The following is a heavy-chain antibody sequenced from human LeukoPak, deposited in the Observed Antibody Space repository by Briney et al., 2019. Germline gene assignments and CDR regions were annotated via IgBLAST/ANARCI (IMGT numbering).Heavy chain of an antibody. V-gene: IGHV3-30*18. Sequence: GGSLRLSCAASGFTFSSYSMNWVRQAPGKGLEWVAVKGRFTISRDNSKNTLFLQMNSLRPEDTAMYFCAKCELRFGVHWYFDFWGRGTLVTVSS. CDR3: AKCELRFGVHWYFDF. J-gene: IGHJ2*01. D-gene: IGHD3-10*01. CDR1: GFTFSSYS.